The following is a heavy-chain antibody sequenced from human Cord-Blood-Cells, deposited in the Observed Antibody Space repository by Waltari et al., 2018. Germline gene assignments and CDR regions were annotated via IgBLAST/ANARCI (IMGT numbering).Heavy chain of an antibody. J-gene: IGHJ4*02. CDR1: GYTFTGYY. CDR2: INPNSGGT. Sequence: QVQLVQSGAEVKKPGASVKVSCKASGYTFTGYYIHWVRQAPGQGLEWMGWINPNSGGTNYAQKFQGWVTMTRDTSISTAYMELSRLRSDDTAVYYCARSGYCSSTSCYSDYWGQGTLVTVSS. V-gene: IGHV1-2*04. CDR3: ARSGYCSSTSCYSDY. D-gene: IGHD2-2*01.